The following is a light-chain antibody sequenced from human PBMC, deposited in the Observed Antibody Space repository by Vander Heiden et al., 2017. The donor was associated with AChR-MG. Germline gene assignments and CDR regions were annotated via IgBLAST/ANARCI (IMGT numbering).Light chain of an antibody. CDR2: GNS. CDR1: SSNIGAGYD. V-gene: IGLV1-40*01. Sequence: QSVLTHPPSVSGAPGPRVTISCTGSSSNIGAGYDVHWYQQLPGTAPKLLIYGNSNRPSGVPDRFSGSKSGTSASLAITGLQAEDEADYYCQSYDSSLSVVFGGGTKLTVL. CDR3: QSYDSSLSVV. J-gene: IGLJ2*01.